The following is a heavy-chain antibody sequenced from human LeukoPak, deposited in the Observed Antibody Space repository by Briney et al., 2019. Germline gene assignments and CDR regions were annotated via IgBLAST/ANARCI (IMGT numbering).Heavy chain of an antibody. CDR3: ARRGSHCSASSCYGTFDY. J-gene: IGHJ4*02. D-gene: IGHD2-15*01. CDR1: GYTFTGHY. Sequence: ASVKVSCKASGYTFTGHYMHWVRQAPGQGLEWMRWINPNSGGTNYAQKFQGRVTMTRDTSISTAYMELSSLRSDDTAVYYCARRGSHCSASSCYGTFDYWGPGILVTVSS. CDR2: INPNSGGT. V-gene: IGHV1-2*02.